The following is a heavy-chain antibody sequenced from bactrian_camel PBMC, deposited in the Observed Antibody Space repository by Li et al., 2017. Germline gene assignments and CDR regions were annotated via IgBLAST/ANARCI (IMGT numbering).Heavy chain of an antibody. J-gene: IGHJ4*01. V-gene: IGHV3S1*01. CDR3: AAGPDVGREKHLTADQVLSIRRNNF. CDR2: IYTADSST. D-gene: IGHD3*01. Sequence: HVQLVESGGGSVQAGGSLRLSCATSGNIYLPYCMGWLRQAPGKEREGVAAIYTADSSTYYADSVQGRFTISRNVLPERLSLQMTRLKAEDTAMYYCAAGPDVGREKHLTADQVLSIRRNNFWGQGTQVTVS. CDR1: GNIYLPYC.